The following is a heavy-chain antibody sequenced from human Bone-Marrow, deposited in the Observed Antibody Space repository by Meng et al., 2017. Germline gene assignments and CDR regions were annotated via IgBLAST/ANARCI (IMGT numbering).Heavy chain of an antibody. V-gene: IGHV3-7*01. D-gene: IGHD3-10*01. CDR1: GFTFSSYW. CDR2: IKQDGSEK. Sequence: GESLKISCAASGFTFSSYWMSWVRQAPGKGLEWVANIKQDGSEKYYVDSVKGRFTISRDNAKNSLYLQMNSLRAEDTAVYYCARAFMADGMDVWGQGTTVTVSS. J-gene: IGHJ6*02. CDR3: ARAFMADGMDV.